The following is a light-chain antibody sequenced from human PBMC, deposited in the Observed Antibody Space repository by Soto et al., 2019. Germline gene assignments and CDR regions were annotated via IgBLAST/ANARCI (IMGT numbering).Light chain of an antibody. Sequence: EIVLTQSPGTLSLSPGERATLSCRASQRMTSSYLAWYQQKPGQAPRLLIYGVSTRATDIPDKFSGRGSGTDFSLTISRLEPEDIAVYYCQQYGASPWTFGQGTKVDIK. CDR2: GVS. V-gene: IGKV3-20*01. J-gene: IGKJ1*01. CDR3: QQYGASPWT. CDR1: QRMTSSY.